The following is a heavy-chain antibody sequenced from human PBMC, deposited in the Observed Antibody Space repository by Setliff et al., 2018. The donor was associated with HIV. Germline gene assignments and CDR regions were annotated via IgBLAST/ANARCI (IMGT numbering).Heavy chain of an antibody. CDR1: GGSISSYY. V-gene: IGHV4-59*01. J-gene: IGHJ6*02. D-gene: IGHD6-19*01. Sequence: PSETLSLTCTVSGGSISSYYWSVFRQPPGKGLEWIGYIYYSGSTNYNPSLKSRVTISVDTSKNQFSLKLSSVTAADTAVYYCARDSGGWYGGGLRAYGMDVWGLGTTVTVSS. CDR2: IYYSGST. CDR3: ARDSGGWYGGGLRAYGMDV.